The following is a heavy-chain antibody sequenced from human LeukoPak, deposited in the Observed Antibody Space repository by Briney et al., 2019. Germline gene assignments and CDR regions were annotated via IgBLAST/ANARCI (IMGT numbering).Heavy chain of an antibody. Sequence: KPSETLSLTCTVCGGSINSYYGSWIRQPPGKGLEWVGYIYYSGSPTYNPSLKSRVAISIHTSKKHFSLKLSSVTAADTAVYYCARSIVVAGFVSDYYYYGMDVWGQGTTVTVSS. D-gene: IGHD6-19*01. J-gene: IGHJ6*02. V-gene: IGHV4-59*08. CDR1: GGSINSYY. CDR3: ARSIVVAGFVSDYYYYGMDV. CDR2: IYYSGSP.